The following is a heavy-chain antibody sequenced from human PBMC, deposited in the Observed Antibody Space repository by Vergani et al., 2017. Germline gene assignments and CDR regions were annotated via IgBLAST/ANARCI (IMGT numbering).Heavy chain of an antibody. Sequence: QVHLQEAGPGLVKPAETLSLTCTVSGDSMNNYYWNWIRQTPGKGLEWIGYIYLGGTTTYNPSLESRVSLSADTSKNQFSLQLTSVTAADTAVYYCVRLQNPEYCSSTSCFLDAFDIWGQGTMVTVSS. J-gene: IGHJ3*02. CDR3: VRLQNPEYCSSTSCFLDAFDI. CDR2: IYLGGTT. CDR1: GDSMNNYY. V-gene: IGHV4-59*01. D-gene: IGHD2-2*01.